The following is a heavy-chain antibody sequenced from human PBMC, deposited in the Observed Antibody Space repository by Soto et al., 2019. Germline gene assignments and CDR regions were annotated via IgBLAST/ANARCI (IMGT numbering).Heavy chain of an antibody. CDR2: ISYDGNTQ. V-gene: IGHV3-30-3*01. J-gene: IGHJ4*02. Sequence: QVQLVESGGGVVQPGTSLRLSCAASGFTFNSYSIHWVRQAPGKGLEWVAVISYDGNTQYYGDSLKGRFIVSRENSKNXADLQMNDLRADDTAVYYCAKVSRASRISTPDFDSWGQGTLVAVSS. CDR1: GFTFNSYS. CDR3: AKVSRASRISTPDFDS.